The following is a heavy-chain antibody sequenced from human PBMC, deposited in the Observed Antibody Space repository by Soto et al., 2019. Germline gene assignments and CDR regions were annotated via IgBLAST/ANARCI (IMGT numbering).Heavy chain of an antibody. D-gene: IGHD2-2*01. Sequence: GGSLRLSCAASGFTFSSYGMHWVRQAPGKGLEWVAVISYDGSNKYYADSVKGRFTISRDNSKNTLYLQMNSLRAEDTAVYYCAKDREIPAAILYYYYYGMDVWGQGTTVTVSS. CDR1: GFTFSSYG. V-gene: IGHV3-30*18. CDR2: ISYDGSNK. CDR3: AKDREIPAAILYYYYYGMDV. J-gene: IGHJ6*02.